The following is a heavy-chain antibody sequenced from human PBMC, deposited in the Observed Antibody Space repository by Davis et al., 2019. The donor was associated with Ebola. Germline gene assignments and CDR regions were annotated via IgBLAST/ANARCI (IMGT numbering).Heavy chain of an antibody. CDR2: VNGDGSRT. J-gene: IGHJ4*02. D-gene: IGHD2-8*01. CDR3: AEGGTNNFLGAN. CDR1: GFTFTNYW. Sequence: PRGSLRLSCAASGFTFTNYWMHWVRQGPGKGLLWVSRVNGDGSRTDYADSVKGRFTISRDNAKKMLYLQMNSLRADDTAVYYCAEGGTNNFLGANWGQGTLVTVSS. V-gene: IGHV3-74*01.